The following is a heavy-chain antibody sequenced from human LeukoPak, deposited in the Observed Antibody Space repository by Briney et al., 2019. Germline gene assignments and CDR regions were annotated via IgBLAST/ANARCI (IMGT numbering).Heavy chain of an antibody. D-gene: IGHD3-10*01. J-gene: IGHJ6*03. CDR2: IYYSGST. CDR1: GGSISSYY. V-gene: IGHV4-59*01. CDR3: ARDSPYYYGSGSATYYMDV. Sequence: PSETLSLTCTVSGGSISSYYWSWVRQPPGKGLEWIGYIYYSGSTNYNPSLKSRVTISVDTSKNQFSLKLSSVTAADTAVYYCARDSPYYYGSGSATYYMDVWGKGTTVTISS.